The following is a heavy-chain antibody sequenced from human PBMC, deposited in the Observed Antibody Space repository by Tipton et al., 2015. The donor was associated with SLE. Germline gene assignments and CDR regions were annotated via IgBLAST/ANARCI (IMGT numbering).Heavy chain of an antibody. CDR1: GFQFRLYS. CDR3: GPYHYDSSGYLGDEVFDV. D-gene: IGHD3-22*01. V-gene: IGHV3-48*01. Sequence: SLRLSCEASGFQFRLYSMNWVRQAPGKGLEWIAYISATGSTIKYADSVKGRFTISRDNGQNSLFLQMNSLTAEDTAIYYCGPYHYDSSGYLGDEVFDVWGQGTRVTVSS. J-gene: IGHJ3*01. CDR2: ISATGSTI.